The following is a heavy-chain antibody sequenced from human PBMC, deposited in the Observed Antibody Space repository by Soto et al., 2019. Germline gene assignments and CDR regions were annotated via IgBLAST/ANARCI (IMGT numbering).Heavy chain of an antibody. D-gene: IGHD2-15*01. Sequence: EVQLLESGGGLVQPGGSLRLSCAASGFIFNNYVMGWVRQAPGKGLEWVSGISGTGHTTYYADSMKGRFTISRDNSRNPLFLQIDSLRAEDTALYYCAKDYGGNPNRDAYDVWGQGTMVTVSS. CDR2: ISGTGHTT. CDR1: GFIFNNYV. CDR3: AKDYGGNPNRDAYDV. J-gene: IGHJ3*01. V-gene: IGHV3-23*01.